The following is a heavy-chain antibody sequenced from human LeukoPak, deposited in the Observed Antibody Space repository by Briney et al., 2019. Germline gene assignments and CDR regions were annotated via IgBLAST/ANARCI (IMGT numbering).Heavy chain of an antibody. CDR3: AEDLSTAVKIFYLDN. CDR1: GFTFSSYA. V-gene: IGHV3-23*01. D-gene: IGHD4-17*01. Sequence: AGGSLRLSCAASGFTFSSYAMSWVRQAPGKGLEWVSAISGSGGSTYYADSVKGRFTISRDNSKNTLYLQMNSLRAEDTAVYYCAEDLSTAVKIFYLDNWGQGTLVTVSS. J-gene: IGHJ4*02. CDR2: ISGSGGST.